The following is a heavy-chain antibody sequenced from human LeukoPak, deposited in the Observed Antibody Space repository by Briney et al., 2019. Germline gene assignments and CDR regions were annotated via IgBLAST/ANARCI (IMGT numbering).Heavy chain of an antibody. CDR1: GYSISSGYY. CDR3: ARVSSGWYPNFDY. D-gene: IGHD6-19*01. CDR2: IYYSGST. J-gene: IGHJ4*02. V-gene: IGHV4-38-2*01. Sequence: PSETLSLTCAVSGYSISSGYYWGWIRQPPGKGLEWIGSIYYSGSTCYNPSLKSRVTISVDTSKNQFSLKLSSVTAADTAVYYCARVSSGWYPNFDYWGQGTLVTVSS.